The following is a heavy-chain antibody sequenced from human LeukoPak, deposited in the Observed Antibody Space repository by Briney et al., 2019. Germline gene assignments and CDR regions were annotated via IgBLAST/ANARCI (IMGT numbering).Heavy chain of an antibody. Sequence: PSETLSLTGAVYGGSFSGYYWSWIRQPPGKGLEWIGEINHSGSTNYNPSLKSRVTISVDTSKNQFSLKLSSVTAADTAVYYCVRPVRYSYGLVWGQGTLVTVSS. V-gene: IGHV4-34*01. CDR2: INHSGST. D-gene: IGHD5-18*01. CDR1: GGSFSGYY. J-gene: IGHJ4*02. CDR3: VRPVRYSYGLV.